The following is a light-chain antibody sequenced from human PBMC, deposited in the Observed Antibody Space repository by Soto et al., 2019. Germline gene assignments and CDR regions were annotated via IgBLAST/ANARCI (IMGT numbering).Light chain of an antibody. CDR1: QSVSSSY. CDR3: QQYGGAPPYT. J-gene: IGKJ2*01. Sequence: EIVLTQSPGTLSLSPGERVTLSCRASQSVSSSYLAWYQQKPAQAPRLLRATGIPDRFSGSGSGTDFTLTINRLEPEDFAVYYCQQYGGAPPYTFGQGTKLEIK. V-gene: IGKV3-20*01.